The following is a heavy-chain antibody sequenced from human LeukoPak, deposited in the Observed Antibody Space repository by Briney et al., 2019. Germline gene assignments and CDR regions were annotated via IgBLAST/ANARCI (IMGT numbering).Heavy chain of an antibody. CDR1: GFTFSSYS. J-gene: IGHJ4*02. CDR3: ARAVGYCSSTSCYEYYFDY. Sequence: GGSLRLSCAASGFTFSSYSMSWVRQAPGKGLEWVSSISSSSSYIYYADSVKGRFTISRDNAKNPLYLQMNSLRAEDTAVYYCARAVGYCSSTSCYEYYFDYWGQGTLVTVSS. D-gene: IGHD2-2*01. V-gene: IGHV3-21*01. CDR2: ISSSSSYI.